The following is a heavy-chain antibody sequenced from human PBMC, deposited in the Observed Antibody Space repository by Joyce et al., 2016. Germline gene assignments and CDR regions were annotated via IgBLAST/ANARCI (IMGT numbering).Heavy chain of an antibody. V-gene: IGHV3-30*14. J-gene: IGHJ3*02. CDR2: TSFDEVNK. Sequence: QVQLVESGGGVVQPGRSLTLFFEAFGFTLSTYVMNWVRQTPVKGLKWLTFTSFDEVNKYYADSVKGRFTISGYNSKNTRFLHVIDVRPKDTAVYFCARRWSQYSPFDMWGQGTMVTVSS. D-gene: IGHD3-3*01. CDR1: GFTLSTYV. CDR3: ARRWSQYSPFDM.